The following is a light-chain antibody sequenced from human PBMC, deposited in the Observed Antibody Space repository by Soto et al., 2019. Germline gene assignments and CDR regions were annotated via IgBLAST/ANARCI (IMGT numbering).Light chain of an antibody. V-gene: IGKV3-15*01. J-gene: IGKJ1*01. CDR1: ESVSTN. CDR3: QQYSIWRT. Sequence: IVMTQSPATLSLSPWERATLSFRASESVSTNLAWYQQKAGQAPSLLIYGASTRATGIPARFSGSGSGTEFTLTISSLQSEDFAVYYCQQYSIWRTFGQGTKVDIK. CDR2: GAS.